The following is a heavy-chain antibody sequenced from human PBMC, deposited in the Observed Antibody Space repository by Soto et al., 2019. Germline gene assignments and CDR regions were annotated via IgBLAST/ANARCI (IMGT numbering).Heavy chain of an antibody. J-gene: IGHJ4*02. CDR3: GGGPGGGGY. D-gene: IGHD3-10*01. V-gene: IGHV3-53*01. Sequence: EVQLVESGGGLIQPGGSLRLSCAVSGFTVSNNYMSWVRQAPGKGLEGVSVIYSGGYTAYGDSVKGRFTISRDNSKNTTSPQMNSLGAPDPAGFFCGGGPGGGGYWGQGTLVTVSS. CDR2: IYSGGYT. CDR1: GFTVSNNY.